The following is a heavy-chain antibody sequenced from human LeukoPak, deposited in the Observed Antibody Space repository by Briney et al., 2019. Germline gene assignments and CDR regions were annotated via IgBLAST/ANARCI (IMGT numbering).Heavy chain of an antibody. CDR2: IYYSGST. V-gene: IGHV4-39*07. CDR1: GGSLSSSSYY. CDR3: ARYHSSSWYIFDY. J-gene: IGHJ4*02. Sequence: SETLSPTCTVSGGSLSSSSYYWGWIRQPPGKGLEWIGSIYYSGSTYYNPSLKSRVTISVDTSKNQFSLKLSSVTAADTAVYYCARYHSSSWYIFDYWGQGTLVTVSS. D-gene: IGHD6-13*01.